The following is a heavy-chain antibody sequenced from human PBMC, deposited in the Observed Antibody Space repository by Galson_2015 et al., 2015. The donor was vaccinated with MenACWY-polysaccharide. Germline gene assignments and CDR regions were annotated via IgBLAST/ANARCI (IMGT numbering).Heavy chain of an antibody. Sequence: PALVKPTQTLTLPCTFSGFSLSAGGMGGGWIRQPPGKALEWLALLYWDDDKRYYPSLKSRLTITKDTSKHQDVLTMTNMDPVDSATYYCAHSLGADSNSNYWGQGTLVTVSS. J-gene: IGHJ4*02. CDR1: GFSLSAGGMG. CDR3: AHSLGADSNSNY. CDR2: LYWDDDK. V-gene: IGHV2-5*02. D-gene: IGHD1-26*01.